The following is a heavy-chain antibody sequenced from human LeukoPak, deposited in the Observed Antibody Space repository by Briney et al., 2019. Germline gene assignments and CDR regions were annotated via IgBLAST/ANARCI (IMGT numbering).Heavy chain of an antibody. Sequence: GASVKVSCKASGYTFTSYYMHWVRQAPGQGLEWMGIINPGGGGTSYAQKFQGRVTMTRDTSTSTVYMELSSLRSEDTAVYYCARVGGSSGSADRLDYWGQGTLVTVSS. V-gene: IGHV1-46*01. D-gene: IGHD3-22*01. J-gene: IGHJ4*02. CDR2: INPGGGGT. CDR1: GYTFTSYY. CDR3: ARVGGSSGSADRLDY.